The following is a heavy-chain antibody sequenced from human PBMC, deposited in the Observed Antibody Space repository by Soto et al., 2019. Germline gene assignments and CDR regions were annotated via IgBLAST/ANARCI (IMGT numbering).Heavy chain of an antibody. V-gene: IGHV3-23*01. D-gene: IGHD3-3*01. CDR1: GFTFSTSA. Sequence: PGGSLRLSCTASGFTFSTSAMSWVRPAPGRGLEWVSGISGSGAGTYYADSVKGRFTISRDNSKNTLYLQMSGLRVEDAAVYYCAKGPTVFGAVISFDYYYGMYVWGQGTPVTVSS. CDR2: ISGSGAGT. CDR3: AKGPTVFGAVISFDYYYGMYV. J-gene: IGHJ6*02.